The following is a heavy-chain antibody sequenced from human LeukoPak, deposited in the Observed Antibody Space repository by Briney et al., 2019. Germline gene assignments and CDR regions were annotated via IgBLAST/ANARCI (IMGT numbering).Heavy chain of an antibody. Sequence: PGGSLRLSCAASGFTVSSNYMSWVRQAPGKGLEWVSVIYSGGSTYYADSVKGRFTISRDNSKNTLYLQVNSLRAEDTAVYYCAREITIFGVVITDLWGQGTLVTVSS. CDR1: GFTVSSNY. V-gene: IGHV3-53*01. J-gene: IGHJ4*02. D-gene: IGHD3-3*01. CDR3: AREITIFGVVITDL. CDR2: IYSGGST.